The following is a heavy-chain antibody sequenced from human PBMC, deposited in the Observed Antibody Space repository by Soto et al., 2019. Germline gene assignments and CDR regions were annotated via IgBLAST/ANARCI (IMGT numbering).Heavy chain of an antibody. V-gene: IGHV1-69*01. CDR2: FIHIFRKL. CDR3: GRDRRIYYSDPHDEFGASDYEV. CDR1: GGIFGSHG. D-gene: IGHD3-22*01. Sequence: QVQLIQSEAEVKKPGSSVRVSCTASGGIFGSHGFSWVRQAPGQRLEWVGGFIHIFRKLTYTEKFQARVRIAADESTNTVYLDLSSLTYEDTAVYYCGRDRRIYYSDPHDEFGASDYEVWGQGTMVSVSS. J-gene: IGHJ3*01.